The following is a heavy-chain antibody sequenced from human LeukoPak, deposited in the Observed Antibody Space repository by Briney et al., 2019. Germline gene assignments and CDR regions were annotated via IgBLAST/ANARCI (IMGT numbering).Heavy chain of an antibody. J-gene: IGHJ5*02. V-gene: IGHV3-33*01. CDR1: GFIFSSYG. D-gene: IGHD6-13*01. CDR3: ARDVGSSNWNLNWFDP. Sequence: PGGSLRLSCAASGFIFSSYGFHWVRQAPGKGLEWVAVIWYDGSKQYYAASVKGRFTISKDSFKNTLYLQMNSLRVEDTAIYCCARDVGSSNWNLNWFDPWGQGTLVTVSS. CDR2: IWYDGSKQ.